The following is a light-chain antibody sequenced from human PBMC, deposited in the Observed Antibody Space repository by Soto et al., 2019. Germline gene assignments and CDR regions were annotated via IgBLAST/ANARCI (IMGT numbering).Light chain of an antibody. CDR1: QSISSW. CDR3: QQYNSFWT. J-gene: IGKJ1*01. V-gene: IGKV1-5*01. Sequence: DIQMTQSPSTLSASVGDRVTITCRASQSISSWLAWYQQKPGKAPKLLIYDASYLERVVPSRFSGSGSGTEFTLTISSLQPDDIATYYCQQYNSFWTFGQGTKVEI. CDR2: DAS.